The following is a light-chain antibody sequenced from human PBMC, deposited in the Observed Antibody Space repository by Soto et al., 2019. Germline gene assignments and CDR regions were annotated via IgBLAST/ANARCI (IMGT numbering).Light chain of an antibody. CDR1: RRDVGGYNY. Sequence: QSALTQPASVSGSPGQSITISCTGTRRDVGGYNYVSWYQQHPGKAPKLMIYEVSNRPSGVSNRFSGSKSGNTASLTISGLQAEDEADYYCSSYTSSSIVVFGGGTKLTVL. CDR3: SSYTSSSIVV. V-gene: IGLV2-14*01. J-gene: IGLJ2*01. CDR2: EVS.